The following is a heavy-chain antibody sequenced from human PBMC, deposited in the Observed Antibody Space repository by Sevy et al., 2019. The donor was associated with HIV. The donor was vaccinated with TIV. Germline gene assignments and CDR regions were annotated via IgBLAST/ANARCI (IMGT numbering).Heavy chain of an antibody. Sequence: GGSLRLSCAASGFTFSRYGMHWVRQAPGKGLEWVTLISYDGTNKYYADSVKGRFTISRDNSKNTLYLQTNSLRAEDTAVYFCAKPNWDNWYFDLWGRGTLVTVSS. V-gene: IGHV3-30*18. D-gene: IGHD7-27*01. CDR1: GFTFSRYG. J-gene: IGHJ2*01. CDR2: ISYDGTNK. CDR3: AKPNWDNWYFDL.